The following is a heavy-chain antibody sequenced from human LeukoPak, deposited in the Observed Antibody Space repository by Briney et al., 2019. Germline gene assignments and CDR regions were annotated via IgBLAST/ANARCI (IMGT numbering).Heavy chain of an antibody. CDR3: ASVYNSGWNFHY. J-gene: IGHJ4*02. D-gene: IGHD6-19*01. CDR2: INPNTGGT. Sequence: ASVKVSCKASGYTFTAYYPHWVRQAPGQGLEWMGWINPNTGGTNYAQKFQGRVTMTRDTSISTAYIELSRLKSDDTAVYYCASVYNSGWNFHYWGQGTLVTVSS. V-gene: IGHV1-2*02. CDR1: GYTFTAYY.